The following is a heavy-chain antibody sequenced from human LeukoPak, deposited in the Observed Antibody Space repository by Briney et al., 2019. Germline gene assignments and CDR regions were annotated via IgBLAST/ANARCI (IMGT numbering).Heavy chain of an antibody. D-gene: IGHD2-2*01. Sequence: SETLSLTCTVSGGSISSYYWSWIRQPPGKGLEWIGYIYYGGSTNYNPSLKSRVTISVDTSKNQFSLKLSSVTAADTAVYYCARLVVVPAAIRYYYYGMDVWGQGTTVTVSS. J-gene: IGHJ6*02. V-gene: IGHV4-59*08. CDR2: IYYGGST. CDR1: GGSISSYY. CDR3: ARLVVVPAAIRYYYYGMDV.